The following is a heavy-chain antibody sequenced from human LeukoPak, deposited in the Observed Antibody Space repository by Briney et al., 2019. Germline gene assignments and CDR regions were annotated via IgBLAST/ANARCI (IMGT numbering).Heavy chain of an antibody. CDR2: IWYDGSKK. CDR1: EFTFSSYG. Sequence: GGSLRLSCAASEFTFSSYGMHWVRQAPGEGLEWVAVIWYDGSKKYYADSVKGRITISRDNSKNTLYLQMNSLRAEDTAVYYCARADYSNYGDDGFDIWGQGTMVTVSS. D-gene: IGHD4-11*01. V-gene: IGHV3-33*01. J-gene: IGHJ3*02. CDR3: ARADYSNYGDDGFDI.